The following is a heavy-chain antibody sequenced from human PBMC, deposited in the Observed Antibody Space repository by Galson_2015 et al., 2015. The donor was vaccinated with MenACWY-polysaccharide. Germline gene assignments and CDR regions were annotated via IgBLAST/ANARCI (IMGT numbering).Heavy chain of an antibody. CDR1: GFTFSTYG. Sequence: SLRLSCAASGFTFSTYGMHWVRQAPGKGLEWVAVIWYDGNNKYYADSVKGRFTISRDNSKSTLSLQINSLRVEDTAVYYCAKSHVVVETAIQDTNAFDIWGQGTMVTVSS. CDR3: AKSHVVVETAIQDTNAFDI. D-gene: IGHD2-21*02. J-gene: IGHJ3*02. V-gene: IGHV3-33*06. CDR2: IWYDGNNK.